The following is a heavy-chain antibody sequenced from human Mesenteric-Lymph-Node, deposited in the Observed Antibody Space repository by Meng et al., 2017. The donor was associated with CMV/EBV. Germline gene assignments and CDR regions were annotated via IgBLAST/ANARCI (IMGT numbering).Heavy chain of an antibody. V-gene: IGHV4-61*01. Sequence: SETLSLTCTVSGGSVSSGSYYWSWIRQPPGKGLEWIGYIYYSGSTNYNPSLKSRVTISVDTSKNQFSLKLSSVTAADTAVYYCARDHSSSWYSWFDPWGQGTLVTVSS. CDR2: IYYSGST. CDR1: GGSVSSGSYY. D-gene: IGHD6-13*01. J-gene: IGHJ5*02. CDR3: ARDHSSSWYSWFDP.